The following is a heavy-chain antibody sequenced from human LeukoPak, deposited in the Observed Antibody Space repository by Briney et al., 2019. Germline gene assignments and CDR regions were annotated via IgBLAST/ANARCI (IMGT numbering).Heavy chain of an antibody. Sequence: GGSLRLSCATSGFTFTTYWMSWVRQAPGKGLEWVANIKQDGSEKYYVDSVKGRFTISRDNAKNSLYLQMNSLRAEDTAVYYCARDRGYDSFDYWGQGTLVTVSS. V-gene: IGHV3-7*01. CDR3: ARDRGYDSFDY. CDR1: GFTFTTYW. J-gene: IGHJ4*02. D-gene: IGHD5-12*01. CDR2: IKQDGSEK.